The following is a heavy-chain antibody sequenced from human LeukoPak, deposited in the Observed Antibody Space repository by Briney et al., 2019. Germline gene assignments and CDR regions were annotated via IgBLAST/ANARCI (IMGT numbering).Heavy chain of an antibody. Sequence: AAVTVSCKASGYTFRNYGISWVRQAPGQGLEWMGWTRTDNGNTDYAENFQGRVTMTTDTSTNTVYMQLRSLRSDDTAVYYCAREQYYDFWSGSWDYWGQGTLVTVSS. CDR1: GYTFRNYG. D-gene: IGHD3-3*01. J-gene: IGHJ4*02. V-gene: IGHV1-18*01. CDR2: TRTDNGNT. CDR3: AREQYYDFWSGSWDY.